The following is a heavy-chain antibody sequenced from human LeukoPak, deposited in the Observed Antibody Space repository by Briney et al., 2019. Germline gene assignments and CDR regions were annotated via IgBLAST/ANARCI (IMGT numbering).Heavy chain of an antibody. CDR1: GYTFINYG. J-gene: IGHJ4*02. V-gene: IGHV1-18*01. Sequence: GASVKVSCTASGYTFINYGISWVRQAPGQGLEWMGWISAYNGNTNYAQKLQGRVTMTTDKSTTTAYMELRSLRSDDTAVYYCAREIYGRFDYWGQGTLVTVSS. CDR3: AREIYGRFDY. D-gene: IGHD4-17*01. CDR2: ISAYNGNT.